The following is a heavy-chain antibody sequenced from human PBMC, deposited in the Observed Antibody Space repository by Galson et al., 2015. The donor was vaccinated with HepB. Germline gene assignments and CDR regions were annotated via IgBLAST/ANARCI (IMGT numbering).Heavy chain of an antibody. CDR3: ARDPTPSITMIVVVISYWFDP. V-gene: IGHV1-2*02. J-gene: IGHJ5*02. Sequence: SVKVSCKASGYTFTGYYMHWVRQAPGQGLEWMGWINPNSGGTNYAQKFQGRVTMTRDTSISTAYMELSRLRSDDTAVYYCARDPTPSITMIVVVISYWFDPWGQGTLVTVPS. CDR2: INPNSGGT. D-gene: IGHD3-22*01. CDR1: GYTFTGYY.